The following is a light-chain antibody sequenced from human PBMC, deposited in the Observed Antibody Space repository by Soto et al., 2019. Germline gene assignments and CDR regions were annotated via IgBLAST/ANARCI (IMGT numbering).Light chain of an antibody. CDR2: DAS. CDR1: QSVSNY. V-gene: IGKV3-20*01. CDR3: QQYGSSPLT. J-gene: IGKJ4*01. Sequence: ENVLTQSPATLSLSPGDTATLSCRATQSVSNYLAWYQQKLGQAPRLLIYDASKRATGIPDRFSGSGSGTDFTLTISRLEPEDFAVYYCQQYGSSPLTFGGGTKVDIK.